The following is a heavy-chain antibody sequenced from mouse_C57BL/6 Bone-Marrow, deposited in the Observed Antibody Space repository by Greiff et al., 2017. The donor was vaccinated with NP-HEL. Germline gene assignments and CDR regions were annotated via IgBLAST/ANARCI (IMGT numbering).Heavy chain of an antibody. V-gene: IGHV6-3*01. CDR3: TERDYYGSSSYWYFDV. Sequence: EVQLVESGGGLVQPGGSMKLSCVASGFTFSNYWMNWVRQSPEKGLEWVAQIRLKSDNYATHYAESVKGRFTISRYDSKSSVYLQMNNLRAEDTGIYYCTERDYYGSSSYWYFDVWGTGTTVTVSS. J-gene: IGHJ1*03. CDR2: IRLKSDNYAT. D-gene: IGHD1-1*01. CDR1: GFTFSNYW.